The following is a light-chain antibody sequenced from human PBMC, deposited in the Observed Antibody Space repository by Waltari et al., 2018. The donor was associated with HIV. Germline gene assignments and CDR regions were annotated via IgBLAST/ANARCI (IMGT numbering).Light chain of an antibody. V-gene: IGLV3-1*01. CDR2: QDT. J-gene: IGLJ2*01. Sequence: SYELTQPPSVSVSPGQTASISCSGDELRDKFVCWYQQKPGQSPVLVIYQDTKRPSEIPERFSGSNSGNTATLTISGTQAMDEADYYCHAWDSSTVVFGGGTKLTVL. CDR3: HAWDSSTVV. CDR1: ELRDKF.